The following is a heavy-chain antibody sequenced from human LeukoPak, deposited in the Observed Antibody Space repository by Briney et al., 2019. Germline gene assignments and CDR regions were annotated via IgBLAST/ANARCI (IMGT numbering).Heavy chain of an antibody. Sequence: ASVKVSCKASGYTFTTYGFSWVRQAPGQGLEWMGWISAYNGNTHYAQKLQDRVTMTTDTSTTTAYMELRSLRSDDTAVYYCARVRRYYYGSGGYYNAFDAFDIWGQGTMVTVSS. CDR2: ISAYNGNT. CDR3: ARVRRYYYGSGGYYNAFDAFDI. CDR1: GYTFTTYG. J-gene: IGHJ3*02. V-gene: IGHV1-18*01. D-gene: IGHD3-10*01.